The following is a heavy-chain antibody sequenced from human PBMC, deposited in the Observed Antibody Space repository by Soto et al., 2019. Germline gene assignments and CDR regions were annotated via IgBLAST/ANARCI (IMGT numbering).Heavy chain of an antibody. CDR1: GFTFSSYA. CDR3: AKDGGGDNYYYYGMDV. CDR2: ISGSGGST. D-gene: IGHD3-16*01. Sequence: GGSLRLSCAASGFTFSSYAMSWVRQAPGKGLEWVSAISGSGGSTYYADSVKGRFTISRDNSKNTLYLQMNSLRAEDTAVYYCAKDGGGDNYYYYGMDVWGQGITVTVSS. J-gene: IGHJ6*02. V-gene: IGHV3-23*01.